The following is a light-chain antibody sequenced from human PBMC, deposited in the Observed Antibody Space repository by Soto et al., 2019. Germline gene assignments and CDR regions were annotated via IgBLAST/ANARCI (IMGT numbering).Light chain of an antibody. CDR1: QVISSY. CDR2: AAS. Sequence: DIQLTQSPSFLSASVGDRVTITCRASQVISSYLAWYQQKPGKAPKLLIYAASTLQSGVPSRFSGSGSGTDFTLTISSLQPADFATYSCQQSYSTPRTFGPGTKV. CDR3: QQSYSTPRT. V-gene: IGKV1-39*01. J-gene: IGKJ1*01.